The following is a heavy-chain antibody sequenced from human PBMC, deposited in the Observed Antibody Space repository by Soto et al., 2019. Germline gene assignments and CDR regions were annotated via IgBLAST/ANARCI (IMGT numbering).Heavy chain of an antibody. CDR1: GGSIGSGGYY. CDR3: ARGLTVTNYYYYGVDV. J-gene: IGHJ6*02. V-gene: IGHV4-31*03. D-gene: IGHD4-17*01. CDR2: SYYSGST. Sequence: SETLSLTCTVSGGSIGSGGYYWSWIRQHPGKGLEWIGFSYYSGSTCYNPSLKSRLTISVDTSKNQFSLKLSSVTAADTAVYCCARGLTVTNYYYYGVDVWGQAFTVIVS.